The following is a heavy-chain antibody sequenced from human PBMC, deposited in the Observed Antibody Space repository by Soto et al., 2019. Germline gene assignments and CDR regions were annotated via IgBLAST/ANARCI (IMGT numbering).Heavy chain of an antibody. Sequence: EVQLVESGGDLVQPGGSLRLSCAASGGTFSGYWMHWVRRVPGKGLVWVSRIYGDGTTTTYADSVQGRFTISRDTGKNTVYLQMNSLRVDDTGVYFCARSCCGEQDWFCPWGEGALVTVSS. CDR1: GGTFSGYW. CDR3: ARSCCGEQDWFCP. CDR2: IYGDGTTT. D-gene: IGHD4-17*01. V-gene: IGHV3-74*01. J-gene: IGHJ5*02.